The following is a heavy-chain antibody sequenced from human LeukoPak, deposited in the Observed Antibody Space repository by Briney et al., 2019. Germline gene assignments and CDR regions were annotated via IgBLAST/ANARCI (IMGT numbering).Heavy chain of an antibody. V-gene: IGHV3-23*01. CDR1: GFTFSNYA. Sequence: GGSLRLSCAPSGFTFSNYAMNWVRQAPGKGLEWVAVLIGSSGATDYADSVKGRFTMSRDNSKNTLFLKMNSLRAEDTAIYYCAKGAYDYIEIAYFDYWGQGALVTVSS. J-gene: IGHJ4*02. CDR3: AKGAYDYIEIAYFDY. D-gene: IGHD5-12*01. CDR2: LIGSSGAT.